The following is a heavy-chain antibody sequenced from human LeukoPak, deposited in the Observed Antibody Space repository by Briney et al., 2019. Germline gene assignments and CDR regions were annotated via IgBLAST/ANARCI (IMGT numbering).Heavy chain of an antibody. Sequence: PGGSLRLSCAASGFTFSSYGMHWVRQAPGKGLEWVAVISYDGSNKYYADSVKGRFTISRDNSKNTLYLQMNSLRAEDTAVYYCARVVSSRNDAFDIWGQGTMVTVSS. J-gene: IGHJ3*02. CDR2: ISYDGSNK. CDR1: GFTFSSYG. D-gene: IGHD6-19*01. CDR3: ARVVSSRNDAFDI. V-gene: IGHV3-30*03.